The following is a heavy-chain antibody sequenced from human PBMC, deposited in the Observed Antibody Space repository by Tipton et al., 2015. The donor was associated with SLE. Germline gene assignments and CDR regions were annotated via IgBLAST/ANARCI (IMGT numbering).Heavy chain of an antibody. CDR3: ARQDGYSYGPGAFDI. CDR2: IYTSGST. Sequence: TLSLTCPVSGGSISSGSYYWSWIRQPAGKGLEWIGRIYTSGSTNYNPSLKSRVTISVDTSKNQFSLKLSSVTAADTAVYYCARQDGYSYGPGAFDIWGQGTMVTVSS. J-gene: IGHJ3*02. CDR1: GGSISSGSYY. D-gene: IGHD5-18*01. V-gene: IGHV4-61*02.